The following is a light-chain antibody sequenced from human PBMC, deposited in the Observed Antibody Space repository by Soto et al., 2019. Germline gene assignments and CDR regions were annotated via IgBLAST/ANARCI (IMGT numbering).Light chain of an antibody. J-gene: IGKJ1*01. CDR3: QQYNSWPRT. V-gene: IGKV3-15*01. CDR1: QSVSSN. CDR2: GVS. Sequence: EIVMTQSPATLSVSPGERATLSCRASQSVSSNLAWYQQKPGQAPRLLIYGVSTRATGIPARFSGSGSGTEFTLTISSLQSEDFAVYYCQQYNSWPRTFGQGTKVEI.